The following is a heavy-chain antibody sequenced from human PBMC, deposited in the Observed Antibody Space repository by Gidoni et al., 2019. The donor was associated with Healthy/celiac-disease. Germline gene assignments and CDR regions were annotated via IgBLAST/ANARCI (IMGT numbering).Heavy chain of an antibody. D-gene: IGHD3-10*01. V-gene: IGHV3-30-3*01. Sequence: QVQLVASGGGVVPPGRSLRLSCAAHGFPFSSYAMHWARHAPGKGLEWVAVIAYDGSNKYYADSVKGRFTISRDNSKNTLYLQMNSLRAEDTAVYYCARSWFGDPPRFDPWGQGTLVTVSS. CDR3: ARSWFGDPPRFDP. CDR2: IAYDGSNK. J-gene: IGHJ5*02. CDR1: GFPFSSYA.